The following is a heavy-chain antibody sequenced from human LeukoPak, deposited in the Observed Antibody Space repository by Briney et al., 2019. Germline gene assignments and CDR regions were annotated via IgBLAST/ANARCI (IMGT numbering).Heavy chain of an antibody. J-gene: IGHJ3*02. CDR2: ISAYNGNT. CDR1: GYTFTSYA. CDR3: ARENVVIDIVATIAHHGAFDI. Sequence: ASVKVSCKASGYTFTSYAMNWVRQAPGQGLEWMGWISAYNGNTNYAQKLQGRVTMTTDTSTSTAYMELRSLRSDDTAVYYCARENVVIDIVATIAHHGAFDIWGQGTMVTVSS. D-gene: IGHD5-12*01. V-gene: IGHV1-18*01.